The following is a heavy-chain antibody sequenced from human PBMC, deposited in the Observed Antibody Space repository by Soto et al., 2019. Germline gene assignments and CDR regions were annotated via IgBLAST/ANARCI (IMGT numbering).Heavy chain of an antibody. Sequence: PGGSLRLSCAASGFSVDEYGMSWVRQVPGKGLEWVSGMHRNGKNTSYTDSVKGRFTISRDDAKNSLYLQMNSLRAEDTAFYYCAKDRMRIAAAAHVFDYWGQGTLVTVSS. CDR1: GFSVDEYG. V-gene: IGHV3-20*04. CDR2: MHRNGKNT. J-gene: IGHJ4*02. D-gene: IGHD6-13*01. CDR3: AKDRMRIAAAAHVFDY.